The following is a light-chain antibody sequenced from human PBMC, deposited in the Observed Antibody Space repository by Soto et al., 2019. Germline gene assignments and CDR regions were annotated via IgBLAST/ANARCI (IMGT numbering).Light chain of an antibody. V-gene: IGKV3-15*01. CDR1: QTVSSN. J-gene: IGKJ1*01. CDR3: HQYNDWPTGT. Sequence: ETVIPQSPATLSVSPGERATLSCRASQTVSSNLAWYQQKPGQAPRLLIYAASTRAIGIPTRFSGSGSGTEFTLTIGSLQSEDFAVYYCHQYNDWPTGTFGQGTKVEIK. CDR2: AAS.